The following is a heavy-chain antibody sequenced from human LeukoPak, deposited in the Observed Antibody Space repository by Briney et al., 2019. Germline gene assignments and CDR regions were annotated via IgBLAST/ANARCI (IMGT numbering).Heavy chain of an antibody. CDR1: GGSISGSSYF. J-gene: IGHJ4*02. Sequence: PSETLSLTCTVSGGSISGSSYFWGWIRQPPGKGLEWIGEINHSGSTNYNPSLKSRVTISVDTSKNQFSLKLTSVTAADTAVYYCAPIRVSTFCFDYWGQGTLVTVSS. CDR3: APIRVSTFCFDY. D-gene: IGHD2-8*01. V-gene: IGHV4-39*01. CDR2: INHSGST.